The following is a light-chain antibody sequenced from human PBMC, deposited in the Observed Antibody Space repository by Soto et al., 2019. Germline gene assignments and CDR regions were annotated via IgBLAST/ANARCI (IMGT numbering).Light chain of an antibody. CDR3: QQYDSYPIT. V-gene: IGKV1-5*03. J-gene: IGKJ5*01. Sequence: DIQMTQSPSTLSASVGDRVTITCRASQSIGTWLAWYQQKPGKAPQVLIYKASSLESGVPSRLSGSGSGTEFTLTISSLQPDDFATYYCQQYDSYPITFGQGTRLEIK. CDR2: KAS. CDR1: QSIGTW.